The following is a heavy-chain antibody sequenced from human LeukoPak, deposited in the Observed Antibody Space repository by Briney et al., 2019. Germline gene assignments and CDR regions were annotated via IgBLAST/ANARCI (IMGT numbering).Heavy chain of an antibody. CDR2: IGTASDT. D-gene: IGHD1-1*01. V-gene: IGHV3-13*01. CDR3: ARGPPRGKYYYMDV. Sequence: GGSLRLSCAASGFTFSSFDMHWVRQPTGQGLEWVSTIGTASDTYYPGSVEGRFTLSRDNAKNSLYLQMNSLTAGDTAAYYYARGPPRGKYYYMDVWGKGTTVTVSS. CDR1: GFTFSSFD. J-gene: IGHJ6*03.